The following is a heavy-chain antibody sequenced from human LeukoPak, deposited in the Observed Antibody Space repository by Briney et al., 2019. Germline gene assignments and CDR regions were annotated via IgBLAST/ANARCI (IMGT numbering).Heavy chain of an antibody. CDR2: INHSGST. CDR1: GGSFSGYY. Sequence: PSETLSLTCAVYGGSFSGYYWSWIRQPPGKGLEWIGEINHSGSTNYNPSLKSRVTISVDTSKNQFSLKLSSVTAADTAVYYCRSDYYDSSGYYYELDYWGQGTLVTVSS. V-gene: IGHV4-34*01. CDR3: RSDYYDSSGYYYELDY. D-gene: IGHD3-22*01. J-gene: IGHJ4*02.